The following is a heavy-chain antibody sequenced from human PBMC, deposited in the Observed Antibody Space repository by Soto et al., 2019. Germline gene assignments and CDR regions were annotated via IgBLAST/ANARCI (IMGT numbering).Heavy chain of an antibody. V-gene: IGHV3-48*01. CDR1: GFTFSSYS. CDR2: ISGSSRTI. Sequence: EVQLVESGGGLVQPGGSLRLSCAASGFTFSSYSMNWVRQDPGKGLEWVSYISGSSRTIYYADSVKGRFTTSRDNAKNSLNLQMNSLKAEDTAVYYCAREDLRYCSSGGCYYHYWGQGTLVTVSS. J-gene: IGHJ4*02. CDR3: AREDLRYCSSGGCYYHY. D-gene: IGHD2-15*01.